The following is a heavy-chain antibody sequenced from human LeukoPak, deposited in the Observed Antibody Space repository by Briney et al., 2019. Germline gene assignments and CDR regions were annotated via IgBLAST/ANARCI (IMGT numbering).Heavy chain of an antibody. CDR1: GYTFINNY. Sequence: ASVKVSCKASGYTFINNYLHWVRQAPGQGLEWMGMIYPRDGSTSYAQNFQGRVTVTRDTSTTTVHMELRGLRSEDTAVYYCARDQEGFDYWGQGTVVTVSS. V-gene: IGHV1-46*01. CDR2: IYPRDGST. J-gene: IGHJ4*02. CDR3: ARDQEGFDY.